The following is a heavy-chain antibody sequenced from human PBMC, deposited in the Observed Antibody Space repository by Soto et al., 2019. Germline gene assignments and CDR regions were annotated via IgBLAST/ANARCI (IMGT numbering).Heavy chain of an antibody. CDR2: IYYSGIT. Sequence: QVQLQESGPGLVKPSETLSLTCSVSGGSVSSDSYYWSWIRHPPGKGLEFIGYIYYSGITNYNPSLKSRVTISLDTSKNQFSRRLTSVTAADTAVYYCATISLTYWFDPWGQGTLVTVSS. J-gene: IGHJ5*02. V-gene: IGHV4-61*01. CDR3: ATISLTYWFDP. CDR1: GGSVSSDSYY.